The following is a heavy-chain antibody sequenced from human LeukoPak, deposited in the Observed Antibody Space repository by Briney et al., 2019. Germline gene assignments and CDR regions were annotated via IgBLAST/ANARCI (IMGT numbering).Heavy chain of an antibody. CDR3: ARGPAVSTHSDY. V-gene: IGHV1-8*01. CDR1: GYSFTSYD. D-gene: IGHD2-2*01. Sequence: ASVKVSCKASGYSFTSYDVNWVRQAAGQGLEWIGWMRPNNGNSGFAQKFQGRVTMTRSTSITTAYMELSSLTSEDTAVYYCARGPAVSTHSDYWGQGTLVTVSS. J-gene: IGHJ4*02. CDR2: MRPNNGNS.